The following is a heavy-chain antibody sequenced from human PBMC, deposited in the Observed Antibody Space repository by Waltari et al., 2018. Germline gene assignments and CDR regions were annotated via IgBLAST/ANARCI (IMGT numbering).Heavy chain of an antibody. CDR1: GFNFSSYW. CDR2: IKQDGSEK. D-gene: IGHD5-12*01. V-gene: IGHV3-7*01. J-gene: IGHJ6*02. CDR3: ARTHLGRWLQSGGMDV. Sequence: EVQLVESGGGLVQPGGSLRLSCAASGFNFSSYWMSWVRQAPGKGLEWVANIKQDGSEKYYVDSVKGRFTISRDNAKNSLYLQMNSLRAEETAVYYCARTHLGRWLQSGGMDVWGQGTTVTVSS.